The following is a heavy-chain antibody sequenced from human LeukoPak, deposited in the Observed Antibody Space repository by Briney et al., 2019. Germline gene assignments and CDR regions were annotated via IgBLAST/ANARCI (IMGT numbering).Heavy chain of an antibody. V-gene: IGHV3-20*04. CDR1: GFTFDVYG. J-gene: IGHJ4*02. Sequence: PGGSLRLSCAASGFTFDVYGMSWVRQAPGKGLEWVAGINWNGVSMAHADSVNGRFTISRDNAKNSLYLQMNSLRAEDTAFYYCARDPYPYSSGWLYFDYWGRGILVSVSS. CDR2: INWNGVSM. D-gene: IGHD6-19*01. CDR3: ARDPYPYSSGWLYFDY.